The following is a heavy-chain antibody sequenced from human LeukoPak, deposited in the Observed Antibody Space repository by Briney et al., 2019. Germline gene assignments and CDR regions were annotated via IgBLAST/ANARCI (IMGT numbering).Heavy chain of an antibody. V-gene: IGHV1-2*02. CDR2: INPNSGGT. Sequence: ASVKVSCKASGYTFTGYYMHWVRQAPGQGLEWMGWINPNSGGTNYAQKFQGRVTMTRDTSISTAYMELSMLRSDDTAVYYCAREPALRYAFDIWGQGTMVTVSS. CDR3: AREPALRYAFDI. J-gene: IGHJ3*02. CDR1: GYTFTGYY.